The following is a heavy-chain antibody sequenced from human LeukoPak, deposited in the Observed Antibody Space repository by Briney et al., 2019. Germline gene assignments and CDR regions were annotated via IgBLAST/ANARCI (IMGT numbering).Heavy chain of an antibody. CDR3: ARWNGGNSVGYFDC. J-gene: IGHJ4*02. CDR1: GFTVSRNY. CDR2: IYSGGDT. V-gene: IGHV3-66*01. Sequence: GGSLRLSCAASGFTVSRNYLSWVRQAPGKGLEWVSVIYSGGDTYYADSVKGRFTISRDNSRNTLYLQMNSLRADDTGVYYCARWNGGNSVGYFDCWGQGTLITVSS. D-gene: IGHD4-23*01.